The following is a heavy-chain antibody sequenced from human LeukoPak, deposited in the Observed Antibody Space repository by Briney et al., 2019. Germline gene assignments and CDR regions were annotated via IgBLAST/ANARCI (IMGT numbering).Heavy chain of an antibody. D-gene: IGHD3-3*01. CDR3: AKAELGVDTFFDY. J-gene: IGHJ4*02. CDR1: GFTFSGYA. V-gene: IGHV3-23*01. Sequence: PGTSLRLSCAASGFTFSGYAIHWVRQAPGRGLEWVATLSGSSAGTYYSDSVQGRFTISRDNSKRTLFLQMNSLRAEDTAFYYCAKAELGVDTFFDYWGQGTLVTVSS. CDR2: LSGSSAGT.